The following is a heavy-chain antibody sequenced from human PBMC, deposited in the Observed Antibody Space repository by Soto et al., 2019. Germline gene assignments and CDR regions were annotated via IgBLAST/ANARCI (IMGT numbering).Heavy chain of an antibody. J-gene: IGHJ4*02. CDR1: GGTFSTYT. V-gene: IGHV1-69*13. D-gene: IGHD5-18*01. CDR3: ASGRDTAMVHFDF. CDR2: ITPIFERA. Sequence: SVKVPCKASGGTFSTYTVSWVRQAPGQGLEWMGGITPIFERAKYAHKFQGTVTITADESTSTAYMELSSLRSEDAAVYYCASGRDTAMVHFDFWGQGTQVTVSS.